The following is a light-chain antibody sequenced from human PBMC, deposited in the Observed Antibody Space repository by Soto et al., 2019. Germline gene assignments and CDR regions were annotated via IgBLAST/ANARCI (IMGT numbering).Light chain of an antibody. Sequence: DIVMTESPDSLAVSLGERATINCKSSQSVLYSTNNKNYLAWYQQKPGQPPKLLIYWAATRESGVPDRFSGSGSGTACTLPISSLQAEDVAVYYCQQYYITPLTFGGGTKVEIK. CDR1: QSVLYSTNNKNY. J-gene: IGKJ4*01. CDR2: WAA. V-gene: IGKV4-1*01. CDR3: QQYYITPLT.